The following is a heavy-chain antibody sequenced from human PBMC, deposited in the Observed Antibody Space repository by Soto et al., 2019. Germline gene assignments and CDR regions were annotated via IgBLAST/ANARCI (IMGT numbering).Heavy chain of an antibody. CDR2: ISYDGNNK. J-gene: IGHJ6*02. D-gene: IGHD2-15*01. CDR3: ARAGWDGGSCYTLVGLRYGMDV. CDR1: GFTFSSYA. V-gene: IGHV3-30-3*01. Sequence: QVQLVESGGGVVQPGRSLRLSCAASGFTFSSYAMYWVRQAPGKGLEWVAVISYDGNNKYYADSVKGRFTISRDNSKNTLYLQMNSVRAEDMAVYYCARAGWDGGSCYTLVGLRYGMDVWGQGTTFPVSS.